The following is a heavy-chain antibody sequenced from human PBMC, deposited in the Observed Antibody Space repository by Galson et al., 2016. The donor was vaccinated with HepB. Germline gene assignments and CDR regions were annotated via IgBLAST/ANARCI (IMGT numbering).Heavy chain of an antibody. V-gene: IGHV3-74*01. CDR1: GFAFSSHW. Sequence: SLRLSCAASGFAFSSHWMHWVRQDLGKGLVWVSRINSDGTISNYADSVKGRFTISRDNSKNTLYLHMNSLRAEDTALYYCARGPGGTGDAFDIWGQGTVVTVSS. CDR3: ARGPGGTGDAFDI. J-gene: IGHJ3*02. D-gene: IGHD2-15*01. CDR2: INSDGTIS.